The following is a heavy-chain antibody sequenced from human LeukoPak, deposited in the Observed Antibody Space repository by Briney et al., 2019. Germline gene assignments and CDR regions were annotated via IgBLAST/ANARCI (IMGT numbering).Heavy chain of an antibody. CDR3: ARERFEYLPHKGHMIVVVSGFDY. D-gene: IGHD3-22*01. J-gene: IGHJ4*02. CDR1: GSTFSSYS. V-gene: IGHV3-21*01. Sequence: PGGSLRLSCAASGSTFSSYSMNWVRQAPGKGLEWVSSISSSSSYIYYADSVKGRFTISRDNAKNSLYLQVNSLRAEDTAVYYCARERFEYLPHKGHMIVVVSGFDYWGQGTLVTVSS. CDR2: ISSSSSYI.